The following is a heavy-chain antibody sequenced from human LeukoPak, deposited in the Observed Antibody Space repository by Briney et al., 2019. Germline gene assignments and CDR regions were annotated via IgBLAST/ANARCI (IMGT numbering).Heavy chain of an antibody. Sequence: GGSLRLSCAASGFTVSSNYMSWVRQAPGKGREWVSVIYSGGSTYYADSVKGRFTISRDNSKNTLYLQMNSLRAEDTAVYYCARSLWQQLVLDYWGQGTLVTVSS. CDR2: IYSGGST. J-gene: IGHJ4*02. D-gene: IGHD6-13*01. V-gene: IGHV3-53*01. CDR1: GFTVSSNY. CDR3: ARSLWQQLVLDY.